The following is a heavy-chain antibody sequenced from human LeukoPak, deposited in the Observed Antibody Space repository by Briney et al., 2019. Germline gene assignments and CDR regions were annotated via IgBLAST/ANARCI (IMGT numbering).Heavy chain of an antibody. CDR1: SGSISSSSNY. V-gene: IGHV4-39*01. Sequence: SETLSLTYTVSSGSISSSSNYWGWIRQPPGKGLEWIGSSDYSGSTYYNSSLKSRVTLSVDTSKNQFSLKLSSVTAADTAVYYCARVGYCTNGVCYPPDYWGQGIVVTVSS. CDR2: SDYSGST. J-gene: IGHJ4*02. CDR3: ARVGYCTNGVCYPPDY. D-gene: IGHD2-8*01.